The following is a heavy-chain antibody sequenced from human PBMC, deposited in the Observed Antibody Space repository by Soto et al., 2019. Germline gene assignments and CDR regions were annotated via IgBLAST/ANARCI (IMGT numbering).Heavy chain of an antibody. CDR1: GFTFSNYG. CDR3: AKDQLPVYYYHSRGPFDS. D-gene: IGHD3-22*01. J-gene: IGHJ4*02. V-gene: IGHV3-30*18. Sequence: VQLVESVGGVVQPGRSLRLSCGASGFTFSNYGMHWVRQAPGKGLEWVSFISNDGSNKNYADSVKGRVSISRDNSGNTLSLKLNSLRAEDTAVYFCAKDQLPVYYYHSRGPFDSWGQGTLVTVSS. CDR2: ISNDGSNK.